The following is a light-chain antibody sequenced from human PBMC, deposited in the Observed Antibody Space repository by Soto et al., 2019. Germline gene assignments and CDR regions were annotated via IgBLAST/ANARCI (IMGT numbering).Light chain of an antibody. V-gene: IGKV1-39*01. CDR1: QNIKTY. Sequence: DIQMTQSPSSLSASVGDRVTITCRASQNIKTYLNWYQHKPGRAPELLIHDATTLQPGVPSGFTGSGSGTDFTLTISSLQPEDFATYYCQQSFVTPRTFGQGTKVDIK. CDR3: QQSFVTPRT. CDR2: DAT. J-gene: IGKJ1*01.